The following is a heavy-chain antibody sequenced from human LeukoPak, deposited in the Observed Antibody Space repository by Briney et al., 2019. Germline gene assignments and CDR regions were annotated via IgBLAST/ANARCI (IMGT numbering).Heavy chain of an antibody. CDR1: GFTFSSYA. J-gene: IGHJ5*02. Sequence: PGGSLRLSCAASGFTFSSYAMSWVRQAPGEGLEWVSAISGSGGSTYYADSVKGRFTISRDNSKNTLYLQMNSLRAEDTAVYYCAKGLASRDCSGGSCYGWFDPWGQGTLVTVSS. D-gene: IGHD2-15*01. CDR3: AKGLASRDCSGGSCYGWFDP. CDR2: ISGSGGST. V-gene: IGHV3-23*01.